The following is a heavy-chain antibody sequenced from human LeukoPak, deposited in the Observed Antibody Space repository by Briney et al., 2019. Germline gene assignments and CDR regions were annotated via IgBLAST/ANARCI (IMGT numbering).Heavy chain of an antibody. CDR2: IIPIFGTA. Sequence: GASVKVSCKASGGTFSSYAISWVRQAPGQGLEWMGGIIPIFGTANYAQKFQGRVTIAADESTSTAYTELSSLRSEDTAVYYCARAGGIYGGPQHFDYWGQGTLVTVSS. V-gene: IGHV1-69*01. CDR1: GGTFSSYA. CDR3: ARAGGIYGGPQHFDY. D-gene: IGHD4/OR15-4a*01. J-gene: IGHJ4*02.